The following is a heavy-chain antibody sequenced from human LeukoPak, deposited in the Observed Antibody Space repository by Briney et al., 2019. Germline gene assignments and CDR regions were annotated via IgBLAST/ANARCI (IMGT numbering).Heavy chain of an antibody. CDR3: VVVLVPAAVWQFDL. CDR2: IGVDGSKK. V-gene: IGHV3-33*03. CDR1: GFTFFQHG. J-gene: IGHJ2*01. Sequence: PGTSQRLSCAASGFTFFQHGFHWVRQAPGKGPEWVALIGVDGSKKYYADSLKDRITISRDNSKNTLYLQMNSLRVEDTAVYYCVVVLVPAAVWQFDLWGRGTLVTVSS. D-gene: IGHD2-2*01.